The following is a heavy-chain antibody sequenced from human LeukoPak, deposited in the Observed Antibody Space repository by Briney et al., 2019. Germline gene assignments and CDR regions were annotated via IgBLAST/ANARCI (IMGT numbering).Heavy chain of an antibody. V-gene: IGHV3-23*01. CDR3: AKEYSAPRVHWFDP. CDR1: GFTFSSYA. Sequence: PGXXLRLSCAASGFTFSSYAMSWVRQAPGKGLEWVSAISGSGGSTYYADSVKGRFTISRDNSKNTLYLQMNSLRAEDTAVYYCAKEYSAPRVHWFDPWGQGTLVTVSS. D-gene: IGHD5-18*01. CDR2: ISGSGGST. J-gene: IGHJ5*02.